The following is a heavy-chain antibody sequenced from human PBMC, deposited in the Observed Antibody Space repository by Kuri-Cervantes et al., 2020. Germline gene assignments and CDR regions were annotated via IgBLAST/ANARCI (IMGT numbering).Heavy chain of an antibody. V-gene: IGHV3-15*01. D-gene: IGHD6-6*01. CDR3: AKSQQLGPFFYYYYMDV. Sequence: GGSLRLSCAASGFTFSNAWMSWVRQAPGKGLEWVGRIKSKTDGGTTDYAAPVKGRFTISRDDSKNTLYLQMNSLRAEDTAVYYCAKSQQLGPFFYYYYMDVWGKGTSVTVSS. CDR1: GFTFSNAW. J-gene: IGHJ6*03. CDR2: IKSKTDGGTT.